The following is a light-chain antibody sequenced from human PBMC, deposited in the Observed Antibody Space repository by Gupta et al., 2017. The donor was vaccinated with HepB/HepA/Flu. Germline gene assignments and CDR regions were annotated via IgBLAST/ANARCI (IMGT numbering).Light chain of an antibody. J-gene: IGLJ1*01. Sequence: QSALTQPASVSGSPGQSITISCTGTSSDVGNYDYVSWYQHHPGKAPKLIIFDVNNRPSGVSNRFSGSKSGNTASLTISGLQAEDEADYYCNSYTSRSTYVFGTGTKVTVL. V-gene: IGLV2-14*03. CDR1: SSDVGNYDY. CDR3: NSYTSRSTYV. CDR2: DVN.